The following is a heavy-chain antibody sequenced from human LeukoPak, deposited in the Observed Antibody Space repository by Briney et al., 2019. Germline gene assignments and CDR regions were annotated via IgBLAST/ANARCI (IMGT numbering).Heavy chain of an antibody. CDR3: ARDYYDSSGPSDY. D-gene: IGHD3-22*01. V-gene: IGHV3-21*01. CDR1: GFTFSSYS. CDR2: ISSSSSYI. J-gene: IGHJ4*02. Sequence: GSLRLSCAASGFTFSSYSMNWVRQAPGKGLEGVSSISSSSSYIYYADSVKGRFTISRENAKNSLYLQMNSLRAEDTAVYYCARDYYDSSGPSDYWGQGTLVTVSS.